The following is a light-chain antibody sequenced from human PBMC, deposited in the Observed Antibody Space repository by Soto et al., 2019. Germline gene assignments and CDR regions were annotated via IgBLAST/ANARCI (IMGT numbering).Light chain of an antibody. CDR2: KSS. CDR1: ESINRR. J-gene: IGKJ2*01. V-gene: IGKV1-5*03. Sequence: DIQMTQSPSTLSASVGDRVTITCRASESINRRLAWYQQKPGSAPKLLIYKSSTLESGVPSRFSGSGYGTEFTRTISGLQPDAFATYYCQRFDTSNAMYFFGPGTKVDIK. CDR3: QRFDTSNAMYF.